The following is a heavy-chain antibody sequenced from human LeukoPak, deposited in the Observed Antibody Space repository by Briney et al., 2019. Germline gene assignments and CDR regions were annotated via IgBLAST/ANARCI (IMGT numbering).Heavy chain of an antibody. Sequence: ASVKVSCKASGYTFTSYYIHWVRQAPGQGLEWIGIINPSGGSTNYAQKFQDRVTMTRDMSTSTVYMELSSLRSDDTAVYFCARDSPKGWLGDEAFDIWGQGTMVTVSS. CDR2: INPSGGST. J-gene: IGHJ3*02. D-gene: IGHD5-24*01. CDR1: GYTFTSYY. V-gene: IGHV1-46*01. CDR3: ARDSPKGWLGDEAFDI.